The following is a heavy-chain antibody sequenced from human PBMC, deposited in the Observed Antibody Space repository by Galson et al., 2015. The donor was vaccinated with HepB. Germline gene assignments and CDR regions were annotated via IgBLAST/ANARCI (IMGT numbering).Heavy chain of an antibody. J-gene: IGHJ6*03. CDR2: INTNTGNP. D-gene: IGHD6-19*01. CDR3: ASQLLAVAGPYYMDV. CDR1: GYTFTSYA. Sequence: SVKVSCKASGYTFTSYAMNWVRQAPGRGLEWMGWINTNTGNPTYAQGFTGRFVFSLDTSVSTAYLQISSLKAEDTAVYYCASQLLAVAGPYYMDVWGKGTTVTVSS. V-gene: IGHV7-4-1*02.